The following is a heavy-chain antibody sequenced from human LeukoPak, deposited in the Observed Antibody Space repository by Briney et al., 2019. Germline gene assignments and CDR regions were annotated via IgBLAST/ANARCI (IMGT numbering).Heavy chain of an antibody. V-gene: IGHV1-2*02. CDR1: GYTFTSYG. D-gene: IGHD2/OR15-2a*01. CDR3: ARDLSRLDWFDP. CDR2: INPNSGGT. J-gene: IGHJ5*02. Sequence: ASVKVSCKASGYTFTSYGISWVRQAPGQGLEWMGWINPNSGGTNYAQKFQGRVTMTRDTSISTAYTELSRLRSDDTAVYYCARDLSRLDWFDPWGQGTLVTVSS.